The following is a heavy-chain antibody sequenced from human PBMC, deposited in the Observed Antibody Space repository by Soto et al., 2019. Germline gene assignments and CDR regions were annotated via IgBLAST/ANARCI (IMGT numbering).Heavy chain of an antibody. Sequence: VRQPPGKGLEWIGEIYHSGSTNYNPSLKSRVTISVDKSKNQFSLKLSSVTAADTAVYYCARACSSTSCFYYYGMDVWGQGTTVTV. V-gene: IGHV4-4*02. CDR2: IYHSGST. J-gene: IGHJ6*02. CDR3: ARACSSTSCFYYYGMDV. D-gene: IGHD2-2*01.